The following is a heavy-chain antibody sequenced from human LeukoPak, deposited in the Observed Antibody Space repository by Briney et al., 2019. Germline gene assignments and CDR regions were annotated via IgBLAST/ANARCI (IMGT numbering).Heavy chain of an antibody. CDR2: IWYDGSNK. D-gene: IGHD3-16*02. CDR1: GFTFSSYG. CDR3: ARENLFDDYVWGSYRWFDY. V-gene: IGHV3-33*01. Sequence: PGGSLRLSCAASGFTFSSYGMHWVRQAPGKGLEWVAVIWYDGSNKYYADSVKGRFTISRDNSKNTLYLQMNSLRAEDTAVYYCARENLFDDYVWGSYRWFDYWGQGTLVIVSS. J-gene: IGHJ4*02.